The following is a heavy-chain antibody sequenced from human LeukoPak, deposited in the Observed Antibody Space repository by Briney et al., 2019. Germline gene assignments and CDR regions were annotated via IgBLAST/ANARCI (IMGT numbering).Heavy chain of an antibody. V-gene: IGHV4-39*01. J-gene: IGHJ4*02. CDR3: ARYSGSYYNSYYFDY. CDR1: SGSISSSSYY. D-gene: IGHD1-26*01. Sequence: PSETLSLTCTVSSGSISSSSYYWGWIRQPPGKVLERIGSIYYSGSTYYNPSLKSRVTISVDTSKNQFSLKLSSVTAADTAVYCCARYSGSYYNSYYFDYWGQGTLVTGSS. CDR2: IYYSGST.